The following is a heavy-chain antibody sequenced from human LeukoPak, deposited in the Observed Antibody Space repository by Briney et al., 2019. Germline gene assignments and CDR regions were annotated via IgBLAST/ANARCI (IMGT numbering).Heavy chain of an antibody. CDR1: GYTFTSYG. V-gene: IGHV1-2*02. D-gene: IGHD5-24*01. Sequence: ASVKVSCKASGYTFTSYGISWVRQAPGQGLEWMGWINPNSGGTNYAQKFQGRVTMTRDTSISTAYMELSRLRSDDTAVYYCAANRDGYNPWWGQGTLVTVSS. J-gene: IGHJ4*02. CDR3: AANRDGYNPW. CDR2: INPNSGGT.